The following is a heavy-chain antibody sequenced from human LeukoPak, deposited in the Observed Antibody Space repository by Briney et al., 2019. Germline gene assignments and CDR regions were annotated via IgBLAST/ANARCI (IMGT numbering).Heavy chain of an antibody. J-gene: IGHJ4*02. Sequence: SETLSLTCAVSGYSISSGYYWGWIRQPPGKGLEWIGSIDHSGNTYYNPSLKSRVTISVDTSKNQFSLKLSSVTAADTAVYYCARLVDDYSNYDPDYWGQGTLVTVSS. D-gene: IGHD4-11*01. CDR2: IDHSGNT. CDR1: GYSISSGYY. V-gene: IGHV4-38-2*01. CDR3: ARLVDDYSNYDPDY.